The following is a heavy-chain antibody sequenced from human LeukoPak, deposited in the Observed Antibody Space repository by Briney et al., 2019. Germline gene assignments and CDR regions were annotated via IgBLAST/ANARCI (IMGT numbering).Heavy chain of an antibody. Sequence: GGSLRLSCAASGFTFSDYYMSWVRQAPGKGLEWVSYISSSGSTIYYADSVKGRFTISRDNAKNSLYLQMNSLRAEDTAVYYCASTWELDPFDYWGQGTLVTVSS. CDR1: GFTFSDYY. CDR3: ASTWELDPFDY. V-gene: IGHV3-11*04. CDR2: ISSSGSTI. J-gene: IGHJ4*02. D-gene: IGHD1-26*01.